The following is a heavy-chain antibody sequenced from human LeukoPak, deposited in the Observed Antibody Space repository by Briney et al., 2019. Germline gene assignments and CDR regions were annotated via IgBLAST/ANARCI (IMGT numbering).Heavy chain of an antibody. V-gene: IGHV4-59*12. D-gene: IGHD3-22*01. CDR3: RGYYDSSGPRTDAFDI. CDR2: IYYSGST. Sequence: SETPSLTCTVSGGSMSSYYWSWIRQSPGKGLEWIGYIYYSGSTNYNPSLKSRVTISVDTSKNQFSLKLSSVTAADTAVYYCRGYYDSSGPRTDAFDIWGQGTMVTVSS. CDR1: GGSMSSYY. J-gene: IGHJ3*02.